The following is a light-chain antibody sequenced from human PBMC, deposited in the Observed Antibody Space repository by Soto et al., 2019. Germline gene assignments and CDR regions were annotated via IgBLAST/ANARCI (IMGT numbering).Light chain of an antibody. V-gene: IGLV2-11*01. CDR2: DVS. CDR3: CSYAGSSLVV. J-gene: IGLJ3*02. Sequence: QSALTQPRSVSGSPGQSVTISCTGTRSDVGGYNYVSWYQQHPGKAPKLMIYDVSKWPSGVPDRFSGSKSDNTASLTISGLQAEDEADYYCCSYAGSSLVVFGGGTQLTVL. CDR1: RSDVGGYNY.